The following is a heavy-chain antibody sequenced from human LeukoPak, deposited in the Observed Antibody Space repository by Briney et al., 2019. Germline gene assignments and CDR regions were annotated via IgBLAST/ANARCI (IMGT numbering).Heavy chain of an antibody. Sequence: PSETLSLTCSVSGGSISTNYWSWIRRPPGKGLEWIGYVSYSGSTNYNPSLKSRVTISVDTSKNQFSLKLTSVTAADTAVYYCARNVGGLRGFDYWGQGTLVTVSS. CDR1: GGSISTNY. D-gene: IGHD3-10*01. CDR3: ARNVGGLRGFDY. J-gene: IGHJ4*02. V-gene: IGHV4-59*01. CDR2: VSYSGST.